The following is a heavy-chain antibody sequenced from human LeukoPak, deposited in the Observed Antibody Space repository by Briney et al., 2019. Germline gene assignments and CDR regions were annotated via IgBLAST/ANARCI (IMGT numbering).Heavy chain of an antibody. CDR3: ARGYYYGSGSPPRGFDP. CDR1: GGSISSSNW. Sequence: SETLSLTCAVSGGSISSSNWWSWVRQPPGKGLEWIGEIYHSGSTNYNPSLKSRVTISVDKSKNQFSLKLSSVTAADTAVYYCARGYYYGSGSPPRGFDPWGQGTLVTVSS. V-gene: IGHV4-4*02. D-gene: IGHD3-10*01. J-gene: IGHJ5*02. CDR2: IYHSGST.